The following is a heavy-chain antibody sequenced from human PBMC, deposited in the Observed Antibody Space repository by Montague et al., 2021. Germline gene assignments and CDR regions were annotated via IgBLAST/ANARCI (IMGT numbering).Heavy chain of an antibody. Sequence: SLSLSCAASGFTFSSYAMSWVRQAPGKGLKWVSSITSGGSTYYADSVTGRFTISRDNSKNTLYLQMNSLRAEDTVVYYCTKDQDDYGDYVDWVDTWGQGTLVTVSS. CDR2: ITSGGST. CDR3: TKDQDDYGDYVDWVDT. CDR1: GFTFSSYA. J-gene: IGHJ5*02. D-gene: IGHD4-17*01. V-gene: IGHV3-23*01.